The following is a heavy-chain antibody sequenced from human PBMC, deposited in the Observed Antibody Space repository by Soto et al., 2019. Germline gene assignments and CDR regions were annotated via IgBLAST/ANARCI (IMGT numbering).Heavy chain of an antibody. CDR1: GGSIISNYW. CDR3: PRPDNVCYYLY. CDR2: IYHSGTT. J-gene: IGHJ4*02. V-gene: IGHV4-38-2*01. Sequence: WETLSLTCAVSGGSIISNYWWGWIRQSRGEGLVWIGSIYHSGTTYYNPSLESRVIISVDTSESRFALRLTSVTAADSAVYYCPRPDNVCYYLYFGQGTLVTVFS. D-gene: IGHD2-21*01.